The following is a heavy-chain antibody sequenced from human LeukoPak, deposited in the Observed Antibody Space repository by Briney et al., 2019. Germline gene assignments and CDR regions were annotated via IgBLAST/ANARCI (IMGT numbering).Heavy chain of an antibody. CDR3: VSLVGATPS. Sequence: GGSLRLSCAASGFTFSSYEMDWVRRTPGKGLELVSYISASGSDMYSADSVKGRFTISRDNAKNSLYLQMHSLRAEDTAIYHCVSLVGATPSWGQGTLVTVSS. D-gene: IGHD1-26*01. CDR1: GFTFSSYE. CDR2: ISASGSDM. V-gene: IGHV3-48*03. J-gene: IGHJ4*02.